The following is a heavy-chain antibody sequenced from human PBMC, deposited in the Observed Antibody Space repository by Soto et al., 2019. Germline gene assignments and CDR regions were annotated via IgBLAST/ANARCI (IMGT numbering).Heavy chain of an antibody. V-gene: IGHV4-39*01. CDR1: GGSLSRHLYY. CDR2: IHYSGST. J-gene: IGHJ4*02. CDR3: ASQHYYDSSGYYVVY. Sequence: SETLSLTCPVSGGSLSRHLYYWGWLRQPPGKGLAWIGDIHYSGSTYYDLSLQSRVTISIDTSKNQFSLKLSSVTATDTAVYYCASQHYYDSSGYYVVYWGQGTLVTVSS. D-gene: IGHD3-22*01.